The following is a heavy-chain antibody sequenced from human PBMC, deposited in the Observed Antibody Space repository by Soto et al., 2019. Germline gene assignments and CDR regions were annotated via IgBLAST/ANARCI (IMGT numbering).Heavy chain of an antibody. CDR1: GYHFTNYW. CDR2: IYPGDSDT. D-gene: IGHD4-17*01. CDR3: ARSYFADYQYYFDY. J-gene: IGHJ4*01. Sequence: PGESLKISCKGSGYHFTNYWIGWVRQMPGNGLEWMGIIYPGDSDTRYSPSFQGQVTISADKSISTSYLQWNSLRASDTAMYFCARSYFADYQYYFDYWGHGTLVTVSS. V-gene: IGHV5-51*01.